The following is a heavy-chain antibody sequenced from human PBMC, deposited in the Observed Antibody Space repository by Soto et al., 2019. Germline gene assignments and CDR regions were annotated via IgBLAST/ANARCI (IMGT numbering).Heavy chain of an antibody. CDR2: INHSGST. J-gene: IGHJ4*02. V-gene: IGHV4-34*01. CDR1: GGSFSGYY. CDR3: ARGGYGSGIGFIFDY. D-gene: IGHD3-10*01. Sequence: QVQLQQWGAGLLKPSETLSLTCAVYGGSFSGYYWSWIRQPPGKGLEWIGEINHSGSTNYNPSLRGRDTVAVDTSKYQFSLKLSCVHAADTAVYYCARGGYGSGIGFIFDYWGQGTLVTVSS.